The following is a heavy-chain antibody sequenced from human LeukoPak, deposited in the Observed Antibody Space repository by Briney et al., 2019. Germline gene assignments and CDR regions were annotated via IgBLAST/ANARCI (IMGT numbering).Heavy chain of an antibody. D-gene: IGHD2-15*01. CDR2: ISSNGGST. V-gene: IGHV3-64*04. J-gene: IGHJ5*02. CDR1: GLTFSSYA. CDR3: ARRGTTYCTVDSCHPNWFDP. Sequence: GGSLRLSCSDSGLTFSSYAMRWVRQAPGKGLEYVSAISSNGGSTHYADSVKGRFTISRDNAKNSVYLLMNSLRAEDTAVYYCARRGTTYCTVDSCHPNWFDPWGQGTLVTVSS.